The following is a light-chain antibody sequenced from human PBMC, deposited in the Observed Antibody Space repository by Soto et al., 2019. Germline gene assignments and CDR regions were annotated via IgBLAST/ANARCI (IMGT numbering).Light chain of an antibody. CDR1: QSISSY. J-gene: IGKJ2*02. Sequence: DIQMTQSQSSLSASVGDRVTITCRASQSISSYLNGYQQKPGKAPKLLIYAASSLQSGVPSRFSGSGSGTDFTLTISSLQPEDCATYYCQQSYSTPCTLGQGTKLAIK. CDR2: AAS. V-gene: IGKV1-39*01. CDR3: QQSYSTPCT.